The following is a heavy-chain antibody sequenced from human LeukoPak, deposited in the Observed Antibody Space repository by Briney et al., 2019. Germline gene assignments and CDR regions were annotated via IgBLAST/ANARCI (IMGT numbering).Heavy chain of an antibody. J-gene: IGHJ6*03. CDR2: INHSGST. D-gene: IGHD6-19*01. CDR3: ARLRRKKQWLVYNYYYYMDV. Sequence: KASETLSLTCTVSGYSISSGYYWGWIRQPPGKGLEWIGEINHSGSTNYNPSLKSRVTISVDTSKNQFSLKLSSVTAADTAVYYCARLRRKKQWLVYNYYYYMDVWGKGTTVTISS. CDR1: GYSISSGYY. V-gene: IGHV4-38-2*02.